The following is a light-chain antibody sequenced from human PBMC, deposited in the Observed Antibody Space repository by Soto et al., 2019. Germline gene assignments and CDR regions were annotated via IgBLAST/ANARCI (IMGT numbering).Light chain of an antibody. J-gene: IGKJ1*01. CDR3: MQALQTPWT. Sequence: DIVMTQSPLSLPVTPGEPASISCRSSQSLLHSNGYTYLDWYLQKPGQSPQLLIYLVSYRASGVPDRFSGSGSGTDFTLKISRVEAEDVGVYYCMQALQTPWTFGQGTKVEIK. CDR2: LVS. V-gene: IGKV2-28*01. CDR1: QSLLHSNGYTY.